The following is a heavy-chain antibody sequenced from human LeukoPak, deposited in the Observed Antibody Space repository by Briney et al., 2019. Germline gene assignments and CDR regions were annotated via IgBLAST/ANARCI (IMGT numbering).Heavy chain of an antibody. CDR1: GGSISSYY. J-gene: IGHJ3*02. CDR3: ARDGLPATVTEECAFDI. Sequence: SETLSLTCTASGGSISSYYWSWVRQPPGKGLEWMGYIYYSGSTNYNPSLKSRVTISVDTSKNQFSLKLSTVSAADTAVYYCARDGLPATVTEECAFDIWGQGTMVTVSS. D-gene: IGHD4-11*01. V-gene: IGHV4-59*01. CDR2: IYYSGST.